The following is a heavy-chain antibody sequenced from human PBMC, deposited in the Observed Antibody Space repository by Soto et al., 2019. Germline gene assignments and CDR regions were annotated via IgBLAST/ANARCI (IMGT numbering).Heavy chain of an antibody. CDR1: GGTFSSYA. CDR2: IIPISGTA. D-gene: IGHD1-26*01. V-gene: IGHV1-69*01. CDR3: AAFSGSYAPGARNDAFDI. J-gene: IGHJ3*02. Sequence: QVQLVQSGAEVKKPGSSVKVSCKASGGTFSSYAISWVRQAPGQGLEWMGGIIPISGTADYAQKFQGRVTITGDEATSTAYMELSSLRSEDTAVYYCAAFSGSYAPGARNDAFDIWGQGTMVTVSS.